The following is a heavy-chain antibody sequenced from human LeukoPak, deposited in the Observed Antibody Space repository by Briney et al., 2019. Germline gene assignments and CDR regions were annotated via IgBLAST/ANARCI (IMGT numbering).Heavy chain of an antibody. CDR1: GYTCTSYD. Sequence: ASVKVSCKASGYTCTSYDINWVRQATGQGLEWMGWMNPNSGNTGYAQKFQGRVTMTRNTSISTAYMELSSLRSEDTAVYYCARDSSEDGSGGTGGQGTLVTVSS. D-gene: IGHD3-10*01. CDR2: MNPNSGNT. J-gene: IGHJ4*02. CDR3: ARDSSEDGSGGT. V-gene: IGHV1-8*01.